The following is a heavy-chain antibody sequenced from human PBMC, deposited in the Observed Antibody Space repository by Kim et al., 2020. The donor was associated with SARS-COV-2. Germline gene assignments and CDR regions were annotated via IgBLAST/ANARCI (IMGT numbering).Heavy chain of an antibody. CDR3: AREAPRIAAGVYYYYYYYMDV. Sequence: GGSLRLSCAASGFTFSDHYMDWVRQAPRKGLEWVGRTKNKANSYTTEYAASVKGRFTISRDDSKNSLYLQMNSLKTEDTAVYYCAREAPRIAAGVYYYYYYYMDVWGKGTTVTVSS. CDR1: GFTFSDHY. J-gene: IGHJ6*03. CDR2: TKNKANSYTT. V-gene: IGHV3-72*01. D-gene: IGHD6-13*01.